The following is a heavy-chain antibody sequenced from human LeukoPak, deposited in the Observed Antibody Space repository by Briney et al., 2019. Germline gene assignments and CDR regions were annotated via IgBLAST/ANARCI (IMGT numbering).Heavy chain of an antibody. CDR3: ARELTLGGDYYYYRMDV. D-gene: IGHD3-16*01. V-gene: IGHV3-30-3*01. J-gene: IGHJ6*02. Sequence: PGGSLRLSCAASGFTFSSYTMHWVRQAPGKGLEWVAVISYDGSNKYYADSVKGRFTISRDNSKNTLYLQMNSLRAEDTAVYYCARELTLGGDYYYYRMDVWGQGTTVTVSS. CDR1: GFTFSSYT. CDR2: ISYDGSNK.